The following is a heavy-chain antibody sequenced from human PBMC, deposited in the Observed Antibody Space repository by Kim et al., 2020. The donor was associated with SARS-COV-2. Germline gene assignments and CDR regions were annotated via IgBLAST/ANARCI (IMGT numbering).Heavy chain of an antibody. CDR3: ARVSSRSYTEPFYYYYGMDV. D-gene: IGHD1-26*01. V-gene: IGHV1-69*13. Sequence: SVKVSCKASGGTFSSYAISWVRQAPGQGLEWMGGIIPIFGTANYAQKFQGRVTITADESTSTAYMELSSLRSEDTAVYYCARVSSRSYTEPFYYYYGMDVWGQGTTVTVSS. CDR1: GGTFSSYA. J-gene: IGHJ6*02. CDR2: IIPIFGTA.